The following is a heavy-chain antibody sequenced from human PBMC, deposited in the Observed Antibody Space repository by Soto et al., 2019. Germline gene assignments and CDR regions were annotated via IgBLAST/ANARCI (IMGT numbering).Heavy chain of an antibody. CDR2: INHSGST. CDR3: ARIVEWRLLWFGEPSPSNIEYGMDV. J-gene: IGHJ6*02. Sequence: NPSETLSLTCAVYGGSFSGYYWSWIRQPPGKGLEWIGEINHSGSTNYNPSLKSRVTISVDTSKNQFSLKLSSVTAADTAVYYCARIVEWRLLWFGEPSPSNIEYGMDVWGQGTTVTVPS. V-gene: IGHV4-34*01. D-gene: IGHD3-10*01. CDR1: GGSFSGYY.